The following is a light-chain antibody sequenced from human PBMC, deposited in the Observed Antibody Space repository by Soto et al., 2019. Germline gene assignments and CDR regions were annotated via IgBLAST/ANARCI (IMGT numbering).Light chain of an antibody. J-gene: IGLJ1*01. CDR2: DVS. Sequence: QSVLTQPASVSGSPGQSITISCTGTSSAVAAYTYVSWYQQHPGKAPKLMMSDVSNRASGISNRFSASKSGNTASLTISGLQTEDEADYYCISYTTISTYVFGTGTKVTVL. CDR1: SSAVAAYTY. V-gene: IGLV2-14*03. CDR3: ISYTTISTYV.